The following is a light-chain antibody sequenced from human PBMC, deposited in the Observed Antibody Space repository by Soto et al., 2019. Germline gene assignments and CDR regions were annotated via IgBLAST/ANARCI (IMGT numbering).Light chain of an antibody. CDR2: WAS. CDR3: QQYYSTPPYT. Sequence: DIVMTQSPDSLAVSLGERATINCKSSQSVLYSSTNKNYLSWYQQKPGQPPKLLIYWASTRESGVPDRFSGSGSGTDFTLTISSLQAEDVAVYYCQQYYSTPPYTFGQGPSWRSN. V-gene: IGKV4-1*01. J-gene: IGKJ2*01. CDR1: QSVLYSSTNKNY.